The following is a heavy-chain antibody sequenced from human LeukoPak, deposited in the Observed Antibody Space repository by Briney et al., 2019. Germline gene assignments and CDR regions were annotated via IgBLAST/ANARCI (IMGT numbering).Heavy chain of an antibody. CDR3: ATKFITMVRGVIINYFDY. V-gene: IGHV1-18*01. J-gene: IGHJ4*02. D-gene: IGHD3-10*01. CDR1: GCSFVLYG. CDR2: ISNYNGNT. Sequence: ASVKVSCKASGCSFVLYGISWVRQAPGQGPEWMGWISNYNGNTKYAQKFQGRVTMTEDTSTDTAYMELSSLRSEDTAVYYCATKFITMVRGVIINYFDYWGQGTLVTVSS.